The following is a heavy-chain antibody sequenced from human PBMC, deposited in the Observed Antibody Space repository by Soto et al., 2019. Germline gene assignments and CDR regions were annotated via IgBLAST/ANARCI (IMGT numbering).Heavy chain of an antibody. D-gene: IGHD3-22*01. V-gene: IGHV3-7*01. Sequence: GGSLRLSCAASGFTFSDYWMRWVRQAPGKGLEWVANIKQDGVEKYYMDSVKGRFTISRDNAKNSLYLQMNSLRAEDTAVYYSARETKDYYDSSGTFGYWGQGTLVTVSS. CDR1: GFTFSDYW. CDR2: IKQDGVEK. J-gene: IGHJ4*02. CDR3: ARETKDYYDSSGTFGY.